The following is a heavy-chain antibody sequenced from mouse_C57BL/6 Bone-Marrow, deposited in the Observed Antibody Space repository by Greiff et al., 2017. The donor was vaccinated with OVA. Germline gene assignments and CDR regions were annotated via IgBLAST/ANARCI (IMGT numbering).Heavy chain of an antibody. D-gene: IGHD2-1*01. CDR2: IYPRDGST. V-gene: IGHV1-78*01. CDR3: ARMRYYGNYEWYFDV. CDR1: GYTFTDHT. J-gene: IGHJ1*03. Sequence: VKLQESDAELVKPGASVKISCKVSGYTFTDHTIHWMKQRPEQGLEWIGYIYPRDGSTKYNEKFKGKATLTADKSSSTAYMQLNSLTSEDSAVYFCARMRYYGNYEWYFDVWGTGTSVTVSS.